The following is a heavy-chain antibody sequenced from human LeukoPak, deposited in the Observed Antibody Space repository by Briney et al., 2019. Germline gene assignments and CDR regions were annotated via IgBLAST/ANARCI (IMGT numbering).Heavy chain of an antibody. CDR3: ARAMDSSGYYYWDAFDI. J-gene: IGHJ3*02. V-gene: IGHV4-30-4*07. Sequence: SETLSLTCAVSGGSISSGGYSWSWIRQPPGKGLEWIGYIYYSGSTYYNPSLKSRVTISVDTSKNQFSLKLSSVTAADTAVYYCARAMDSSGYYYWDAFDIWGQGTMVTVSS. D-gene: IGHD3-22*01. CDR2: IYYSGST. CDR1: GGSISSGGYS.